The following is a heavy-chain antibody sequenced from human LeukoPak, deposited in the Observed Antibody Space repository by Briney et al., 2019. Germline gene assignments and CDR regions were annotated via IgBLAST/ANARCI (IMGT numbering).Heavy chain of an antibody. D-gene: IGHD3-22*01. Sequence: SETLSLTCAVYGGSFSGYYWSWIRQPPGKGLEWIGEINHSGSTNYNPSLKSRVTISVDTSKNQFSLKLSSVTAADTAVYYCAMGSGYFLDYWGQGTLVTVSS. CDR3: AMGSGYFLDY. CDR1: GGSFSGYY. CDR2: INHSGST. J-gene: IGHJ4*02. V-gene: IGHV4-34*01.